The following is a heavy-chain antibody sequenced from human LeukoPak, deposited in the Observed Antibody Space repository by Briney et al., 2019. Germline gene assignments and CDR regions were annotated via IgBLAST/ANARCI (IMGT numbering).Heavy chain of an antibody. CDR2: ICGGSGHI. Sequence: GGSLRLSCAVSGFTFSAYAMSWVRPAPGKGLEWVSSICGGSGHIFYADSVRGRFTISRDNAKDSLYLQMNSLRAGDAAVYYCARGGTGATRDDTFDIWGQGAMVTVSS. CDR3: ARGGTGATRDDTFDI. J-gene: IGHJ3*02. V-gene: IGHV3-21*06. D-gene: IGHD1-7*01. CDR1: GFTFSAYA.